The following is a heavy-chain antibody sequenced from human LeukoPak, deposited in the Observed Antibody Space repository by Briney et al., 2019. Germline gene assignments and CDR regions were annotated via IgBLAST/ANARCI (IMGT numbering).Heavy chain of an antibody. CDR2: MNPNSGNT. CDR3: ARDLRLSRSSGYYYY. CDR1: GYTFTSYD. J-gene: IGHJ4*02. V-gene: IGHV1-8*01. D-gene: IGHD3-22*01. Sequence: ASVKVSCMASGYTFTSYDINWVRQAPGQGLEWMGWMNPNSGNTGYAQKFQGRVTMTRNTSISTAYMELSSLRSEDTAVYYCARDLRLSRSSGYYYYWGQGTLVTVSS.